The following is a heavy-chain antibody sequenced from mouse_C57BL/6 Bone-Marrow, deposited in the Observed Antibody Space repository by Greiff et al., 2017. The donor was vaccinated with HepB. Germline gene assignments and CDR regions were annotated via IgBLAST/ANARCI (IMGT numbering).Heavy chain of an antibody. V-gene: IGHV1-66*01. CDR2: IYPGSGNT. Sequence: QVQLKESGPELVKPGASVKISCKASGYSFTSYYIHWVKQRPGQGLEWIGWIYPGSGNTKYNEKFKGKATLTADTSSSTAYMQLSSLTSEDSAVYYCARWGYDYDWYFDVWGTGTTVTVSS. D-gene: IGHD2-4*01. CDR1: GYSFTSYY. CDR3: ARWGYDYDWYFDV. J-gene: IGHJ1*03.